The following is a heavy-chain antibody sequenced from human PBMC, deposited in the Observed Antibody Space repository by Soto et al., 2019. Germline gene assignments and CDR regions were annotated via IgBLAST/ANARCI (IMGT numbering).Heavy chain of an antibody. CDR2: VYQGGNT. CDR1: GGSFMSDY. J-gene: IGHJ4*02. V-gene: IGHV4-34*01. Sequence: QVRLQHWGARLWKPSETLSLTCAVYGGSFMSDYWSWIRQSPGKGLEWIGDVYQGGNTNYNPSLETRVTISLDRSQNHFSLNLTSVTAADTAVYYCARGLAGASQSDFFDSWSQGALVTVSS. CDR3: ARGLAGASQSDFFDS.